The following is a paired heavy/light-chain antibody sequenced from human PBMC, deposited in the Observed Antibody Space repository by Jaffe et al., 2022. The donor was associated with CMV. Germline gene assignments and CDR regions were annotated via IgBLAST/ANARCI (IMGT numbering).Heavy chain of an antibody. J-gene: IGHJ4*02. V-gene: IGHV3-7*01. CDR3: ARSGSDI. CDR1: GFIFSHYW. D-gene: IGHD5-12*01. CDR2: IREDGSAR. Sequence: EEQLVESGGGWVQPGESLRLSCAASGFIFSHYWMIWVRQAPGKGPEWVANIREDGSARYYVDSVKGRFIISRDNAKNSLYLQMDDLRAEDTAVYFCARSGSDIWGRGTLVTVSS.
Light chain of an antibody. J-gene: IGKJ1*01. CDR2: KIS. CDR3: MQATQAPWT. V-gene: IGKV2-24*01. CDR1: QSLVHSDGNTY. Sequence: DVVMTQTPLSSPVTLGQPASISCRSSQSLVHSDGNTYLSWLQQRPGQPPRLLIYKISNRFSGVPDRFSGSGAGTDFTLKISRVEGDDVGVYYCMQATQAPWTFGQGTRVDIK.